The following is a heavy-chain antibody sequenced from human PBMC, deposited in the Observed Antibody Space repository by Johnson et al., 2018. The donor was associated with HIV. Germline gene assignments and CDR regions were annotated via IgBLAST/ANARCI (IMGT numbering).Heavy chain of an antibody. CDR3: ASVGSSGFFSSFDI. CDR2: IKQDGSEK. CDR1: GFNFTNYW. Sequence: VQLVESGGGLAQPGGSLKVSCAASGFNFTNYWMSWVRQAPGKGLEWVANIKQDGSEKYYVDSVKGRFTISRDNAKNSLYLQMNSLRAEDTAVYYCASVGSSGFFSSFDIWGQGTMVTVSS. V-gene: IGHV3-7*01. D-gene: IGHD6-19*01. J-gene: IGHJ3*02.